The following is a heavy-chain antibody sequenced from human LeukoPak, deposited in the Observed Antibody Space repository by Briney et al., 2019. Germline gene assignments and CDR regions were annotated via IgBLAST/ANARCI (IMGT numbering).Heavy chain of an antibody. D-gene: IGHD6-13*01. CDR3: TKGAGSTWIDY. Sequence: PGGSLRLSCAASGFTFSSYAMHWVRQAPGKGLEWVAVISYDGSNKYYADSVKGRFTISRDNSKNTLYLQMNSLRAEDTAVYYCTKGAGSTWIDYWGQGTLVTVSS. V-gene: IGHV3-30*04. CDR1: GFTFSSYA. J-gene: IGHJ4*02. CDR2: ISYDGSNK.